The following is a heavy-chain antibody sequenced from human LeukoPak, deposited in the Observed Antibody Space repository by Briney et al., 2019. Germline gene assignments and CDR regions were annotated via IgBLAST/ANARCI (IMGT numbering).Heavy chain of an antibody. Sequence: PGGSLRLSCVASGFTFNTYWRNWVRRAPGKGLEWVGRIKIKPDGGTTDYAAPVKGRFTISRDDSKNTLYLQMNTLKTEDTAVYYCSTEGLAYCDGDCYSWGQGTLVTVSS. V-gene: IGHV3-15*01. CDR3: STEGLAYCDGDCYS. J-gene: IGHJ5*02. CDR1: GFTFNTYW. CDR2: IKIKPDGGTT. D-gene: IGHD2-21*02.